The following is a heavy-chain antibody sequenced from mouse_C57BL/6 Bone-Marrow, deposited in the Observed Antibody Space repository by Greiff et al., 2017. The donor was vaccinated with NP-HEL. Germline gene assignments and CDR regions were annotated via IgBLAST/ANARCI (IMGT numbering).Heavy chain of an antibody. J-gene: IGHJ1*03. D-gene: IGHD1-1*01. CDR3: ARPAVYYDWYFDF. CDR1: GYTFTRYG. CDR2: IYPRSGNS. Sequence: QVQLQQSGAELARPGASVKLSCKASGYTFTRYGISRVKQKTGQGLEWIGEIYPRSGNSYYNEKFKGKAPLTADTSSRPTYIAPPSLTSLVSAVYFCARPAVYYDWYFDFWGTGTTVTVSS. V-gene: IGHV1-81*01.